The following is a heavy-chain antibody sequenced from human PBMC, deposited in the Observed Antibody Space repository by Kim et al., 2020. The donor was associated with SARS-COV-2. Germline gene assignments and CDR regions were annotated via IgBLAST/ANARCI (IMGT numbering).Heavy chain of an antibody. J-gene: IGHJ4*02. V-gene: IGHV4-34*01. Sequence: SETLSLTCAVYGGSFSGYYWSWIRQPPGKGLEWIGEINHSGSTNYNPSLKSRVTISVDTSKNQFSLKLSSVTAADTAVYYCARGRGSGSAPHPNYYFDYWGQGTLVTVSS. CDR2: INHSGST. CDR3: ARGRGSGSAPHPNYYFDY. D-gene: IGHD3-10*01. CDR1: GGSFSGYY.